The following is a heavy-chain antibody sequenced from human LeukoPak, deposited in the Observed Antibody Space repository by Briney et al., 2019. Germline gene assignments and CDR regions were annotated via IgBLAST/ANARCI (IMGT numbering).Heavy chain of an antibody. J-gene: IGHJ4*02. V-gene: IGHV4-59*01. CDR2: IYYRGST. Sequence: SETLSLTCTVSGGSISNYYWSWIRQPPGKALEWSGYIYYRGSTNYNPSLKSRVTISVDTSKNQFSLKLSSVTAADTAVYYCAREKAPYTFDHWGQGTQVTVSS. CDR3: AREKAPYTFDH. CDR1: GGSISNYY.